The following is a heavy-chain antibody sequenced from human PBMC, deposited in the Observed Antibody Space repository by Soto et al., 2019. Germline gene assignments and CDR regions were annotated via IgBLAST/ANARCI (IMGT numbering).Heavy chain of an antibody. CDR2: ISGSGGST. J-gene: IGHJ4*02. CDR3: AKALGYDFWSGYYSFDY. D-gene: IGHD3-3*01. CDR1: GFTFSSYA. V-gene: IGHV3-23*01. Sequence: PGGSLRLSCAASGFTFSSYAMSWVRQAPGKGLEWVSAISGSGGSTYYADSVKGRFTISRDNSKNTLYLQMNSLRAEDTAVYYCAKALGYDFWSGYYSFDYWGQGPLVTVSS.